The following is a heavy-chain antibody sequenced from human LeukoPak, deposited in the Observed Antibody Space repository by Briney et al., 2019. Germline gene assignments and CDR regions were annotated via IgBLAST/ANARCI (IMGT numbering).Heavy chain of an antibody. CDR3: TRVVTGRSFDY. V-gene: IGHV3-49*03. CDR2: IRSKAYGGTT. CDR1: GFTFSDYY. Sequence: PGGSLRLSCAASGFTFSDYYMSWIRQAPGKGLEWVGFIRSKAYGGTTEYAASVKGRFTISRDDSKSIAYLQMNSLKTEDTAMYYCTRVVTGRSFDYWGQGTLVTVSS. J-gene: IGHJ4*02. D-gene: IGHD1-20*01.